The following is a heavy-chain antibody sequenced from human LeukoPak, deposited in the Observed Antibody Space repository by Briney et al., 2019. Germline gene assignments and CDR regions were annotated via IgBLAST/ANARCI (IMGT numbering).Heavy chain of an antibody. Sequence: PGGSLRLSCAASGFTFSSYWMNWVRQAPGKGLEWVSYISGSSSTIYYTDSVKGRFTISRDNAKNSLYLQMNSLRAEDTAVYCCARDVGYRSWFDPWGQGTLVTVSS. J-gene: IGHJ5*02. CDR1: GFTFSSYW. CDR2: ISGSSSTI. D-gene: IGHD5-18*01. CDR3: ARDVGYRSWFDP. V-gene: IGHV3-48*01.